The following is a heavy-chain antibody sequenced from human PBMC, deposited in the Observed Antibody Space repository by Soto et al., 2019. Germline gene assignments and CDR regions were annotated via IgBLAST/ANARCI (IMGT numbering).Heavy chain of an antibody. CDR2: INPNSGGT. V-gene: IGHV1-2*02. J-gene: IGHJ5*02. CDR1: GYTFTGYY. Sequence: QVQLVQSGAEVKKPGASVKVSCKASGYTFTGYYMHWVRQAPGQGLEWMGWINPNSGGTNYAQKFQGRVTMTRDTSNSAAYVEMSRLRSDDTAVYYCARESMPTVTTGGDWFDPWGQGPLVTVSS. CDR3: ARESMPTVTTGGDWFDP. D-gene: IGHD4-17*01.